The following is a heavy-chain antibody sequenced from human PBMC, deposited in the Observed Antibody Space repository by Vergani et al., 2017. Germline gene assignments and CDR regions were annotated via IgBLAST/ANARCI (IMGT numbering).Heavy chain of an antibody. D-gene: IGHD2-2*01. Sequence: QVQLQESGPGLVKPSQTLSLTCTVSGGSISSGSYYWSWIRQPAGKGLEWIGRIYTSGSTNYNPSLKSRVTISVDTSKNQFALKLSSVTAADTAVYYCARERADSTSRLVDYWGQGTLVTVSS. CDR1: GGSISSGSYY. CDR2: IYTSGST. V-gene: IGHV4-61*02. CDR3: ARERADSTSRLVDY. J-gene: IGHJ4*02.